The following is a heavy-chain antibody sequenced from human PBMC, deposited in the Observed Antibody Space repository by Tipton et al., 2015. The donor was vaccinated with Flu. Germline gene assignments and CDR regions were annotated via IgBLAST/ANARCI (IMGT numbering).Heavy chain of an antibody. Sequence: SLRLSCAASGFTFSSYAMSWVRQAPGKGLEWVSVISGSGTTTYYADSVKGRFTISRDNSKNTLYLQMNSLRAEDSAVYYCAKGYYFGSGSYLSWVFYWGQVTLVTVSS. V-gene: IGHV3-23*01. J-gene: IGHJ4*02. CDR2: ISGSGTTT. D-gene: IGHD3-10*01. CDR3: AKGYYFGSGSYLSWVFY. CDR1: GFTFSSYA.